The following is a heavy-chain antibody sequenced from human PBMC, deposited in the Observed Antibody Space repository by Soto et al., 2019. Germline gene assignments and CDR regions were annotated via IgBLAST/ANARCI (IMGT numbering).Heavy chain of an antibody. V-gene: IGHV5-10-1*01. D-gene: IGHD4-17*01. CDR1: GYSFSSYW. J-gene: IGHJ4*02. Sequence: PGESLKISCKGSGYSFSSYWINWVRQMPGKGLEWMGRIHPSDSFTNYSPSFEGHVTISVDKTISTAYLHWSSLKASDTAMYYCARQIESDYGGNYWGQGTLVTVSS. CDR3: ARQIESDYGGNY. CDR2: IHPSDSFT.